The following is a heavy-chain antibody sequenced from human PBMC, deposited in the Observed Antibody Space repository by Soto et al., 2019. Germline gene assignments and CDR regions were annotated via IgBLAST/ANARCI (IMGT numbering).Heavy chain of an antibody. J-gene: IGHJ4*02. Sequence: QVQLVQSGAEVKKPGASVKVSCKASGYTFTSYYMHWVRQAPGQGLEWMGIINPSGGSTSYAQKFQGRVTMTRDTSTSTVYMELSSLRSEDTAVYYCARWVVQDGYCSGGSCRDWGQGTLVTVSS. V-gene: IGHV1-46*01. CDR3: ARWVVQDGYCSGGSCRD. CDR1: GYTFTSYY. D-gene: IGHD2-15*01. CDR2: INPSGGST.